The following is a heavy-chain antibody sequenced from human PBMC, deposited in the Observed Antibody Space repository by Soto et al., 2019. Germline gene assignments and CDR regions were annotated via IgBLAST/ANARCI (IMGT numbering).Heavy chain of an antibody. D-gene: IGHD4-4*01. Sequence: SVKVSCKASGGTFSSYAISWVRQAPGQGLEWMGGIIPIFGTANYAQKFQGRVTITADESTSTAYMELSSLRSEDTAVYYCARDKFRLDDYSNYVHYYFDYWGQGTLVTVSS. CDR2: IIPIFGTA. V-gene: IGHV1-69*13. J-gene: IGHJ4*02. CDR1: GGTFSSYA. CDR3: ARDKFRLDDYSNYVHYYFDY.